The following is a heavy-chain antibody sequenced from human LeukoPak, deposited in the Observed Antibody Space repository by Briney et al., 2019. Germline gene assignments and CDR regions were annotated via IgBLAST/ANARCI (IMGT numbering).Heavy chain of an antibody. CDR3: ARAPIAAGGTENFDY. V-gene: IGHV4-59*01. J-gene: IGHJ4*02. CDR2: IYYSGST. D-gene: IGHD6-13*01. CDR1: GGSISSYY. Sequence: SETLSLTCTVSGGSISSYYWSWIRQPPGKGLEWIGYIYYSGSTNYNPSLKSRVTISVDTSKNQFSQKLSSVTAADTAVYYCARAPIAAGGTENFDYWGQGTLVTVSS.